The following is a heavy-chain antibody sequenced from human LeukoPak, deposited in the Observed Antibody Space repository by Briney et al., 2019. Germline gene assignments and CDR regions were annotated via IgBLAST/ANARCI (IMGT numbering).Heavy chain of an antibody. V-gene: IGHV4-4*07. CDR2: IYTSGNT. Sequence: SETLSLTCTVSGGSISSYYWSWIRQPAGKGLEWIGRIYTSGNTNYNPSLKSRVTMSVDTSKNQFPLKLSSVTAADTAVYYCARDLYDYVWGSYRGFDYWGQGTLVTASS. CDR3: ARDLYDYVWGSYRGFDY. D-gene: IGHD3-16*02. J-gene: IGHJ4*02. CDR1: GGSISSYY.